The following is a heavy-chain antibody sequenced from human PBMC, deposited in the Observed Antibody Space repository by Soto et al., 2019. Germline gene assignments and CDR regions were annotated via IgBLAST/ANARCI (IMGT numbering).Heavy chain of an antibody. D-gene: IGHD6-6*01. V-gene: IGHV3-21*01. Sequence: GGSLRLSCAASGFTFSSYSMNWVRQAPGKGLEWVSSISSSSSYIYYADSVKGRFTISRDNAKNSLYLQMNSLRAEDTAVYYCARDGIIAARRGGIDYWGQGTLVTVSS. CDR3: ARDGIIAARRGGIDY. CDR1: GFTFSSYS. J-gene: IGHJ4*02. CDR2: ISSSSSYI.